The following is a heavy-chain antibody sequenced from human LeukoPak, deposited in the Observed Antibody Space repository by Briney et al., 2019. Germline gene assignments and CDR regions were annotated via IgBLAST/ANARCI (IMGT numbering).Heavy chain of an antibody. J-gene: IGHJ4*02. CDR1: GYSFSTYW. D-gene: IGHD5-24*01. CDR3: ARLSDGYNDF. V-gene: IGHV5-51*01. CDR2: IYPGDSDT. Sequence: GESLKISCRASGYSFSTYWIGWVRQMPGKGLESMGIIYPGDSDTRYSPSFQGQVTFSADKSISTAYLQWSSLKASDTAMYYCARLSDGYNDFWGQGTLVTVSS.